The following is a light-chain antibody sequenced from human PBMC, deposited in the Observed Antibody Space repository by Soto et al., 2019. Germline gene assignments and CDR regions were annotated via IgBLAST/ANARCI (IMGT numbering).Light chain of an antibody. CDR1: QGIRNY. CDR2: AAS. J-gene: IGKJ2*01. V-gene: IGKV1-27*01. Sequence: DIQMTQSPSSLSASVGDRVTITCRASQGIRNYLAWYQQRPGKVPKLLIYAASTLQSGVPSRFSGSGSGTDLTLTISILQPEDVETSYCQIYSSDPPMYTFGQGTKLEIK. CDR3: QIYSSDPPMYT.